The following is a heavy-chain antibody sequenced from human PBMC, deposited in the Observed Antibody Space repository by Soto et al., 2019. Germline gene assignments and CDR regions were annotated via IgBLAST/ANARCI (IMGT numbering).Heavy chain of an antibody. CDR2: IGSDTSYI. Sequence: EVQLLESGGGLVQPGGSLRLSCTASGFSFSNYAVTWVRQAPGKGLEWVSSIGSDTSYIYYADSVKGRFTISRDKSKNTVFLQMNGLRADDTAVYHCAKDPNGDYVGAFDSWGQGALVTVSS. J-gene: IGHJ4*02. CDR1: GFSFSNYA. CDR3: AKDPNGDYVGAFDS. V-gene: IGHV3-23*03. D-gene: IGHD4-17*01.